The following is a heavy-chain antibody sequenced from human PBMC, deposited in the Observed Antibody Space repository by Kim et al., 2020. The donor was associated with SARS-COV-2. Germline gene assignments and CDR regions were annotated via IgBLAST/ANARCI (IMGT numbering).Heavy chain of an antibody. J-gene: IGHJ4*02. CDR1: GFTFSSYA. Sequence: GGSLRLSCAASGFTFSSYAMSWVRQAPGKGLEWVSAISGSGGSTYYADSVKGRFTISRDNSKNTLYLQMNSLRAEDTAVYYCAKDLESGYSYGYFDYWGQGTLVTVSS. V-gene: IGHV3-23*01. D-gene: IGHD5-18*01. CDR3: AKDLESGYSYGYFDY. CDR2: ISGSGGST.